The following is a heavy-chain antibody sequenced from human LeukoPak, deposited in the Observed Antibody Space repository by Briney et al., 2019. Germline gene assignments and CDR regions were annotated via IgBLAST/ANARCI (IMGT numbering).Heavy chain of an antibody. D-gene: IGHD3-10*01. Sequence: GTSLRLSCAASGFTFSSYDTHWVRQAPGKGLEWVAIISSDGNIKYYADSVKGRFTISRDNSVDTLYLQMNGLSAEDTAMYYCAKAWGYYASGTYYNRIPDPWGQGTLVTVSS. CDR3: AKAWGYYASGTYYNRIPDP. CDR2: ISSDGNIK. J-gene: IGHJ5*02. CDR1: GFTFSSYD. V-gene: IGHV3-30*18.